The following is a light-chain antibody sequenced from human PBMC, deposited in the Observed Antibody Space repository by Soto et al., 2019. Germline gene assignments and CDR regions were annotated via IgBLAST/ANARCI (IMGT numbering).Light chain of an antibody. CDR1: QTITTW. Sequence: GDRVTITCRASQTITTWMAWYQQKPGKAPKLLIYAASTLQSGVPSRFSGSGSGTEFTLTISSLQPEDFATYYCEQLNTYPLTFGGGTKVDIK. V-gene: IGKV1-9*01. CDR2: AAS. CDR3: EQLNTYPLT. J-gene: IGKJ4*01.